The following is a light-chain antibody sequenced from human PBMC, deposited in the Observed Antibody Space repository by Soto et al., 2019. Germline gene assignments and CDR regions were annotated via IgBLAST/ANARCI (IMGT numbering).Light chain of an antibody. J-gene: IGLJ1*01. CDR3: QSYDSSLTASYV. V-gene: IGLV1-40*01. Sequence: QSVLPQPPSVSGAPGQRVTISCTWSSSNIAAGHDVHWYQQLPGTAPKVLIYGNSNRPSGVPDRFSGSKSGTSASLAITGLQAEDEADYYCQSYDSSLTASYVFGTGTKLTVL. CDR2: GNS. CDR1: SSNIAAGHD.